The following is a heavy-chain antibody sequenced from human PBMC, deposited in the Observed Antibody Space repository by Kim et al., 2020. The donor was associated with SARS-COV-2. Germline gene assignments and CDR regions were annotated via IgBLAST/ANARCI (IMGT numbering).Heavy chain of an antibody. J-gene: IGHJ5*02. V-gene: IGHV5-10-1*01. CDR2: IDPSDSYT. CDR3: ARLSSGWYGDPGDWFDP. CDR1: GYSFTSYW. D-gene: IGHD6-19*01. Sequence: GESLKISCKGSGYSFTSYWISWVRQMPGKGLEWMGRIDPSDSYTNYSPSFQGHVTISADKSISTAYLQWSSLKASDTAMYYCARLSSGWYGDPGDWFDPWGQGTLVTVSS.